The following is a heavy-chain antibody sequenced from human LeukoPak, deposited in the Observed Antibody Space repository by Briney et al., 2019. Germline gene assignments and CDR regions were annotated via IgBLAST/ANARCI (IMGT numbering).Heavy chain of an antibody. CDR1: GGSISSYY. Sequence: PSETLSLTCTVPGGSISSYYWSWIRQPPGKGLEWIGYIYTSGSTNYNPSLKSRVAISVDTSKNQFSLKLSSVTAADTAVYYCARQVVAAAGTGWFDPWGQGTLVTVSS. CDR3: ARQVVAAAGTGWFDP. J-gene: IGHJ5*02. CDR2: IYTSGST. D-gene: IGHD6-13*01. V-gene: IGHV4-4*09.